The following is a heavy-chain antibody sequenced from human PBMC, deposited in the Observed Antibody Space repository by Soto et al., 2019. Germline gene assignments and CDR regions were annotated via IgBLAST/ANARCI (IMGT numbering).Heavy chain of an antibody. CDR3: AKDRGTAMVSGAFDI. CDR2: ISGSGGST. Sequence: PGGSLRLSCAASGFTLSSYAMNWVRQAPGKGLEWVSAISGSGGSTYYADSVKGRFTISRDNSKNTLYLQMNSLRAEDTAVYYCAKDRGTAMVSGAFDIWGQGTMVTVSS. V-gene: IGHV3-23*01. J-gene: IGHJ3*02. D-gene: IGHD5-18*01. CDR1: GFTLSSYA.